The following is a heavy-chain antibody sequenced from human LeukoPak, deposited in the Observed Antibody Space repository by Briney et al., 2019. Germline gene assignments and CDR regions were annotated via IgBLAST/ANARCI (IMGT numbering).Heavy chain of an antibody. Sequence: GGSLRLSCAASGFTFSSYGVHWVRQAPGKGLEWVANIKQDGSERDYVDSVKGRFTISRDDAKNSLYLQMNSLRAEDTAVYYCARGITMANWGQGTLVTVSS. V-gene: IGHV3-7*04. CDR3: ARGITMAN. D-gene: IGHD3-10*01. CDR2: IKQDGSER. CDR1: GFTFSSYG. J-gene: IGHJ4*02.